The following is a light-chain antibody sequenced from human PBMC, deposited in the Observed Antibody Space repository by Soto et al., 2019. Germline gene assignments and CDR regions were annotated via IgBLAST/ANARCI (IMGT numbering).Light chain of an antibody. J-gene: IGKJ1*01. CDR2: GAS. V-gene: IGKV3-20*01. Sequence: LTQSQGTLSLSPGERATLSCRSKQSVSDYLVWYQQKPAHAPRLLIYGASSRATGIPDRFRGRGSGTDFTLTICRLEPEDYAVYYCQQYGGSPQTFGQGTKVDIK. CDR3: QQYGGSPQT. CDR1: QSVSDY.